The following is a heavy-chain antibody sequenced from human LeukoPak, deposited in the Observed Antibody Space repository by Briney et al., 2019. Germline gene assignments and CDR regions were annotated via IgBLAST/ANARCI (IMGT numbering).Heavy chain of an antibody. J-gene: IGHJ4*02. CDR1: GGSFSGYY. D-gene: IGHD1-26*01. CDR3: ASYLGATFDY. CDR2: INHSGST. Sequence: LETLSLTCAVYGGSFSGYYWSWIRQPPGKGLEWIGEINHSGSTNYNPSLKSRVTISVDTSKNQFSLKLSSVTAADTAVYYCASYLGATFDYWGQGTLVTVSS. V-gene: IGHV4-34*01.